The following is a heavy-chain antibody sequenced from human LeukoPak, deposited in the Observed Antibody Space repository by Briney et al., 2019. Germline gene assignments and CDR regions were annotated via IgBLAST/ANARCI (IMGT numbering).Heavy chain of an antibody. CDR1: GDSTSNFY. Sequence: SETLSPACTVSGDSTSNFYWNWIRQSPGKGLEWIGNIHYSGSSVYNPSLKSRGTISIDTSRRQFFLKLNSVTAADTAVYFCALAPNSNWFDFWGPGTLVTVSS. D-gene: IGHD2-8*01. V-gene: IGHV4-59*03. CDR3: ALAPNSNWFDF. CDR2: IHYSGSS. J-gene: IGHJ5*01.